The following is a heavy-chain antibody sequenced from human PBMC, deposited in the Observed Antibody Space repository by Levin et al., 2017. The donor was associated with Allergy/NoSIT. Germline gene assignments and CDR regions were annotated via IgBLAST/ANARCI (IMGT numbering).Heavy chain of an antibody. J-gene: IGHJ4*02. D-gene: IGHD5-24*01. CDR1: GFTFSSYW. CDR3: ARDGGWLPRDY. Sequence: GESLKISCAASGFTFSSYWMSWVRQAPGKGLEWVANIKEDGGEKYYVDSVEGRFTISRDNAKNSLYLQMNSLRAEDTAVYYCARDGGWLPRDYWGQGTLVTVSS. V-gene: IGHV3-7*01. CDR2: IKEDGGEK.